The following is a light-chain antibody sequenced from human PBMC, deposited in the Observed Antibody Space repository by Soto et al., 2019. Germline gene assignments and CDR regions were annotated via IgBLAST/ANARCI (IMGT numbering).Light chain of an antibody. V-gene: IGLV2-23*02. CDR1: SSDVGSYDL. CDR2: EVT. J-gene: IGLJ2*01. Sequence: QSALTQPASVSGSPGQSITISCTGTSSDVGSYDLVSWYQQHPGTAPKLIIYEVTKRPSGVSNRFSGSKSGNTASLTICGLQAEDDSDYYCCSYANSNTLLFGGGTKVTVL. CDR3: CSYANSNTLL.